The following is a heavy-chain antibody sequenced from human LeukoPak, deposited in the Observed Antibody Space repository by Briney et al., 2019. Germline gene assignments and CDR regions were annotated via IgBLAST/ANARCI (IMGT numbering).Heavy chain of an antibody. CDR2: IIPIFGTA. D-gene: IGHD1-26*01. V-gene: IGHV1-69*13. CDR1: GGTFISYA. CDR3: ARGAATSQWELLLAFDY. Sequence: ASVKVSCKDSGGTFISYAISWVRQAPGQGLEWMGGIIPIFGTANYAQKFQGRVTITADESTSTAYMELSSLRSEDTAVYYCARGAATSQWELLLAFDYWGQGTLVTVSS. J-gene: IGHJ4*02.